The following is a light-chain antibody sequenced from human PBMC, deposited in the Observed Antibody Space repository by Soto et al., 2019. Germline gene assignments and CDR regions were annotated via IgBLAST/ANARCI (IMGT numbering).Light chain of an antibody. J-gene: IGKJ1*01. CDR1: QSVSSGY. CDR3: HWDDTLPRI. CDR2: DAS. V-gene: IGKV3-20*01. Sequence: EIVLTPSPGTLSLSPGERATLCCRASQSVSSGYLAWYQQKAGQAPRLLIYDASSRASGIPDRFSGSGSGTDFTLTIGTLEPEDCTVYYCHWDDTLPRIFGQGTKVDIK.